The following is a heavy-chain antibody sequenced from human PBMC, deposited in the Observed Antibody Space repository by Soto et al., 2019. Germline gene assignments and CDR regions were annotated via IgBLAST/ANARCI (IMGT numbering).Heavy chain of an antibody. D-gene: IGHD3-10*01. V-gene: IGHV1-2*02. CDR3: ARVEELVRGAATPPGY. CDR2: IKTNSGGT. J-gene: IGHJ1*01. Sequence: ASVKVSFKSSWYSFTGYYMHCVRQAPGQWRGWMGWIKTNSGGTNYAQKFQGRVTMTRDTSISTAYMELSRLRSDDTAVYYCARVEELVRGAATPPGYWGHGKLVTVS. CDR1: WYSFTGYY.